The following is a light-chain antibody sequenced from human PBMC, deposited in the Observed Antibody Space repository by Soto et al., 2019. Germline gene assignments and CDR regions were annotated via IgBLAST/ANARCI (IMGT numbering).Light chain of an antibody. CDR1: NSNIGKNH. CDR3: GVWDNSLSGVV. J-gene: IGLJ2*01. V-gene: IGLV1-51*01. CDR2: DTD. Sequence: QSALTQPPSVSAAPGQEVSISCSGSNSNIGKNHISWYQHLPGTAPKLLIYDTDKRPSEIPNRFSGSKSGTSATLGITGLQSGDEADYHCGVWDNSLSGVVFGGGTQLTVL.